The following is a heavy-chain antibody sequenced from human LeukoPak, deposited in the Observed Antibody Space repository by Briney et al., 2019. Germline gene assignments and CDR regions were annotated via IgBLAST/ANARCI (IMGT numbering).Heavy chain of an antibody. D-gene: IGHD2-2*01. CDR2: FDPEDGET. J-gene: IGHJ6*02. Sequence: ASVRVSCKVSGYTLTELSMHWVRQAPGKGLEWMGGFDPEDGETIYAQKFQGRVTMTEDTSTDTAYMELSSLRSEDTAVYYCATVRHSCYVCYYGMDVWGQGTTVTVSS. CDR3: ATVRHSCYVCYYGMDV. V-gene: IGHV1-24*01. CDR1: GYTLTELS.